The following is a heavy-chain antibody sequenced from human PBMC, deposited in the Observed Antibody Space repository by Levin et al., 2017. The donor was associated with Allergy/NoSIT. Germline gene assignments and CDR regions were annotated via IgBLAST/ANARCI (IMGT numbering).Heavy chain of an antibody. V-gene: IGHV4-39*01. CDR1: GGSISSSRYY. Sequence: SCTVSGGSISSSRYYWGWIRQPPGKGLEWIGNIYYSGTTYYNPSLKSRVTISVDTSKNQFSLKLSSVTAADTAVYYCARVYVAAAASLFDYWGQGTLVTVSS. CDR2: IYYSGTT. J-gene: IGHJ4*02. CDR3: ARVYVAAAASLFDY. D-gene: IGHD6-13*01.